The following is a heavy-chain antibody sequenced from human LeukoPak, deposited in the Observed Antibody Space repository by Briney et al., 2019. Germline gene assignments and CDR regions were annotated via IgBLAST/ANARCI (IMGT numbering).Heavy chain of an antibody. J-gene: IGHJ3*02. CDR2: ISSSGSNK. D-gene: IGHD3-22*01. CDR1: GFTFNTYT. Sequence: GGSLRLSCAASGFTFNTYTMNWVRQAPGKGLEWVSHISSSGSNKYDADSVKGRFTVSRDNAKNSLYLQMNSLRAEDTAVYYCARDFYDSSGYHHDAFDIWGQGTMVTVSS. V-gene: IGHV3-48*04. CDR3: ARDFYDSSGYHHDAFDI.